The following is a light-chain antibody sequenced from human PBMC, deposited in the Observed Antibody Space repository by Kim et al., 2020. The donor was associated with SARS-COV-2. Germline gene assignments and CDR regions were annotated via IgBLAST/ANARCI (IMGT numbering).Light chain of an antibody. CDR3: QQYNNWPYT. V-gene: IGKV3-15*01. CDR2: VAS. CDR1: QSVSSD. Sequence: VSPGERAALSCRASQSVSSDFAWYQQKFGQAPRLLIYVASTRATGIPASFSGSGSGTEFTLTISSLQSEDFAVYYCQQYNNWPYTFGQGTKLEI. J-gene: IGKJ2*01.